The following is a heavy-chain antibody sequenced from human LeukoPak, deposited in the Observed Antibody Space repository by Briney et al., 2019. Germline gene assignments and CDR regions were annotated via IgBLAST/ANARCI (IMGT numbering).Heavy chain of an antibody. Sequence: SVKVSCKASGGTFSSYAISWVRQAPGQGLEWMGGIIPIFGTANYAQKFQGRVTITADESTSTAYMELSSLRSEDTAVYSCVSDYYDSSGYYRPGGYWGQGTLVTVSS. CDR3: VSDYYDSSGYYRPGGY. V-gene: IGHV1-69*13. CDR1: GGTFSSYA. J-gene: IGHJ4*02. D-gene: IGHD3-22*01. CDR2: IIPIFGTA.